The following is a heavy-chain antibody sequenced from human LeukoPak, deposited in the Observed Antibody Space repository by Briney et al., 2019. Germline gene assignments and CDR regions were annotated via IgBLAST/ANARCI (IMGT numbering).Heavy chain of an antibody. CDR3: ARGGTVVSEGYFDY. Sequence: GRSLRLSCAASGFTFSSYGMHWVRQAPGKGLEWVAVIWYDGSNKYYADSVKGRFTISGDNYKNTLYLQMNSLRAEDTAVYYCARGGTVVSEGYFDYWGQGTLVTVSS. V-gene: IGHV3-33*01. D-gene: IGHD3-22*01. CDR2: IWYDGSNK. J-gene: IGHJ4*02. CDR1: GFTFSSYG.